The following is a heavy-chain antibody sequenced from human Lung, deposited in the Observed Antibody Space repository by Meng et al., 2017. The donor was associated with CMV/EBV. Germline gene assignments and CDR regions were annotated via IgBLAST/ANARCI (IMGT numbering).Heavy chain of an antibody. V-gene: IGHV4-38-2*02. Sequence: SXTXSLXCTVSGYSISSGYYWGWIRQPPGKGLEWIGSIYHSGSTYYNPSLKSRVTISVDTSKNQFSLKMSSVTAADTAVYHCARSSSTVFWFDPWGQGTLVTVDS. CDR2: IYHSGST. CDR3: ARSSSTVFWFDP. D-gene: IGHD4-11*01. J-gene: IGHJ5*02. CDR1: GYSISSGYY.